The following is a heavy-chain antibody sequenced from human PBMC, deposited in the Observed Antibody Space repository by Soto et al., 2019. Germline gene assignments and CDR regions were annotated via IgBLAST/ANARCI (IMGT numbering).Heavy chain of an antibody. V-gene: IGHV4-59*02. Sequence: SESRSLTCAVSGYSVRSYYMSWRRQPPGKGLEWIGYIYYSGYTSYNPSLKSRVTISVDTSKNQFSLKLNSVTAADTAVYYCARCFSGNYPSRPEEQYYFDSLGQGTLVTVSS. J-gene: IGHJ4*02. CDR2: IYYSGYT. CDR1: GYSVRSYY. D-gene: IGHD1-26*01. CDR3: ARCFSGNYPSRPEEQYYFDS.